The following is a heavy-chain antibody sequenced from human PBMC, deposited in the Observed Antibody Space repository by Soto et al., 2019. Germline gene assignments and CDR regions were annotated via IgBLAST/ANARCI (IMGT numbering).Heavy chain of an antibody. J-gene: IGHJ6*02. CDR1: GGSISSGGYY. V-gene: IGHV4-31*03. Sequence: SETLSLTCTVSGGSISSGGYYWSWIRQHPGKGLEWIGYIYYSGSTYYNPSLKSRVTISVDTSKNQFSLKLSSVTAAGTAVYYCAGGSSSWYYFFGMDVWGQGTTVTVSS. CDR3: AGGSSSWYYFFGMDV. CDR2: IYYSGST. D-gene: IGHD6-13*01.